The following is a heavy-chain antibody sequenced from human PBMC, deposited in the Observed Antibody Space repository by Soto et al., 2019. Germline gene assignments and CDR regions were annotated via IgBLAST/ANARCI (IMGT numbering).Heavy chain of an antibody. CDR2: LSPGRGTT. Sequence: EVQLLESEGGLVQPGGSLRLSCVASGFAFSNYAISWVRQAPGKGLEWISSLSPGRGTTYYADSVKGRFTLSRDISKNTLDLQMNSLRAEDTAIYYCAKVKHVVVVTGIPYYFDYWGQGTLVRVSS. V-gene: IGHV3-23*01. CDR3: AKVKHVVVVTGIPYYFDY. CDR1: GFAFSNYA. D-gene: IGHD2-21*02. J-gene: IGHJ4*02.